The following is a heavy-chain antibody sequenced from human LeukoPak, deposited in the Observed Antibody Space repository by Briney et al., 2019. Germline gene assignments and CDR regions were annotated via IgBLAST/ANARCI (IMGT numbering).Heavy chain of an antibody. CDR2: INSDGRNT. CDR1: GFTFGTYW. D-gene: IGHD2/OR15-2a*01. V-gene: IGHV3-74*01. CDR3: VKLSIIGVDY. Sequence: PGGSLRLSCAASGFTFGTYWMHWVRQAPGKGLVWVSGINSDGRNTNYADSVKGRFTISRDNAKNTLYLQMNSLRAEDTAVYYCVKLSIIGVDYWGQGALVTVSS. J-gene: IGHJ4*02.